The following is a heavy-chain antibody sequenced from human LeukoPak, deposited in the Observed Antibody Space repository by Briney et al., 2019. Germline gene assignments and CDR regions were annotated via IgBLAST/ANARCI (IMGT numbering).Heavy chain of an antibody. J-gene: IGHJ3*02. CDR3: AREADYDFWSGYLNDAFDI. V-gene: IGHV1-69*06. CDR2: IIPIFGTA. Sequence: ASVKVSCKASGGTFSSYAISWVRQAPGQGLEWMGGIIPIFGTANYAQKFQGRVTITADKSTSTAYMELRSLRSDDTAVYYCAREADYDFWSGYLNDAFDIWGQGTMVTVSS. CDR1: GGTFSSYA. D-gene: IGHD3-3*01.